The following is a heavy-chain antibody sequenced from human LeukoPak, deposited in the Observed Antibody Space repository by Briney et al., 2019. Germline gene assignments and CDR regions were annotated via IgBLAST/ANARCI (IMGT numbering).Heavy chain of an antibody. CDR1: GFTFSSYS. V-gene: IGHV3-21*01. CDR2: ISSSSSYI. CDR3: ARGQRGTMVRGVIIK. D-gene: IGHD3-10*01. Sequence: GGSLRLSRAASGFTFSSYSMNWVRQAPGKGLEWVSSISSSSSYIYYADSVKGRFTISRDNAKNSLYLQMNSLRAEDTAVYYCARGQRGTMVRGVIIKWGQGTLVTVSS. J-gene: IGHJ4*02.